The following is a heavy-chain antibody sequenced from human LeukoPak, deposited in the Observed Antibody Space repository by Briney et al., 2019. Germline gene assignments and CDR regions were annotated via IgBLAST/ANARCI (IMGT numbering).Heavy chain of an antibody. CDR1: GFTFSSYA. CDR3: AKVECSSTSCFYYYYYGMDV. Sequence: GGSLRLSCAASGFTFSSYAMSWVRQAPGKGLEWVSATSGSGGSTYYADSVKGRFTISRDNSKNTLYLQMNSLRAEDTAVYYCAKVECSSTSCFYYYYYGMDVWGQGTTVTVSS. D-gene: IGHD2-2*01. V-gene: IGHV3-23*01. J-gene: IGHJ6*02. CDR2: TSGSGGST.